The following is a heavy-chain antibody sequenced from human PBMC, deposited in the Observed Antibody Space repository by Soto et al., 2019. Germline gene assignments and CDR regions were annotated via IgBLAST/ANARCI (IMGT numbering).Heavy chain of an antibody. V-gene: IGHV4-59*01. Sequence: SETLSLTCTVSGGSISSYYWSWIRQPPGKGLEWIGYIYYSGSTNYNPSLKSRVTISVDTSKNQFSLKLSSVTAADTAVYYCAREAQDCSITSCYPDYFDYWGQGTLVTVS. J-gene: IGHJ4*02. D-gene: IGHD2-2*01. CDR1: GGSISSYY. CDR2: IYYSGST. CDR3: AREAQDCSITSCYPDYFDY.